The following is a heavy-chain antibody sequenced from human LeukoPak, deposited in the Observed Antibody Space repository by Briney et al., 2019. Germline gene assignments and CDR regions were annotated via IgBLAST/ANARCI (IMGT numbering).Heavy chain of an antibody. V-gene: IGHV4-59*01. D-gene: IGHD3-22*01. CDR2: IYYRGST. J-gene: IGHJ4*02. CDR1: GGSISSDY. CDR3: ARLSGYSSGHYYSDY. Sequence: TSETLSLTCTVSGGSISSDYWSWIRQPPGKGLEWIGYIYYRGSTNYNPSLKSRVTVSVDTSKNQFSLKLSSVTAADTAVYYCARLSGYSSGHYYSDYWGQGTLVTVSS.